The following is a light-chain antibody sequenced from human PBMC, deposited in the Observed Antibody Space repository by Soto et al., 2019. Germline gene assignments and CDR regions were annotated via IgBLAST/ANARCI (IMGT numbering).Light chain of an antibody. CDR1: QGVGST. CDR3: QQRSNWPWT. V-gene: IGKV3D-11*01. Sequence: EIVMTQSPATLSVSPGERVTLSCRASQGVGSTLAWYRQQPGQAPRLLIYEASNRATGIPARFSGSGSGTDFTLTISSLEPEDFVVYYCQQRSNWPWTFGQGTKVDIK. CDR2: EAS. J-gene: IGKJ1*01.